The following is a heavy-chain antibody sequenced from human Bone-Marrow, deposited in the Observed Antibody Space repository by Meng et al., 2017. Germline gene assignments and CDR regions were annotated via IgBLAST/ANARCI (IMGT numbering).Heavy chain of an antibody. V-gene: IGHV4-34*01. CDR1: GGSFSGYY. D-gene: IGHD4-11*01. CDR2: INHSGST. Sequence: QVQIQQWGAGLLKPSETLSLTCAVYGGSFSGYYWSWIRQTPGKGLEWIGEINHSGSTNYNPSLESRATISVDTSQNNLSLKLSSVTAADSAVYYCARGPTTMAHDFDYWGQGTLVTVSS. J-gene: IGHJ4*02. CDR3: ARGPTTMAHDFDY.